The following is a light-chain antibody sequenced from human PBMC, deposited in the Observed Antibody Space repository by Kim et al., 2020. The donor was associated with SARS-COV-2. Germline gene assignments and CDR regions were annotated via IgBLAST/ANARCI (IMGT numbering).Light chain of an antibody. CDR3: NSRDSSGVV. Sequence: VALGQTVRITCQGDSLRNYYASWYQQKPGQAPVLVFYGKNNRPSGIPERFSGSSSRNTASLTITATQAEDEADYYCNSRDSSGVVFGGGTRVTVL. CDR2: GKN. J-gene: IGLJ2*01. V-gene: IGLV3-19*01. CDR1: SLRNYY.